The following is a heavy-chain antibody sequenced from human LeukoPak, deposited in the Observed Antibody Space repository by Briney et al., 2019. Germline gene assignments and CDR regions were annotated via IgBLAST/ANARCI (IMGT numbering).Heavy chain of an antibody. D-gene: IGHD1-7*01. J-gene: IGHJ5*02. V-gene: IGHV1-69*06. CDR2: IIPIFGTA. CDR3: AREGYRTGTDLRKNWFDP. CDR1: GGTFSSYA. Sequence: RWASVKVSCKASGGTFSSYAISWVRQAPGQGLEWMGGIIPIFGTANYAQKFQGRVTITADKSTSTAYMELSRLGSDDTAVYYCAREGYRTGTDLRKNWFDPWGQGTLVTVSS.